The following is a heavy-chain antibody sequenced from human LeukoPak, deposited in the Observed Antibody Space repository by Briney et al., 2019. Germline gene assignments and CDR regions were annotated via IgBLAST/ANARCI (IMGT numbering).Heavy chain of an antibody. CDR2: IRGGKGNT. D-gene: IGHD3-9*01. V-gene: IGHV3-23*01. CDR3: AKFSDILTGYFDY. Sequence: PGGSLTLSCAASTLPLNSYAMRWVRHSPGKGREWVSAIRGGKGNTYYAYYADSVGGRFTISRDSSKNTLYLQMNSLRAEDTAVYYCAKFSDILTGYFDYWGQGTLVTVSS. J-gene: IGHJ4*02. CDR1: TLPLNSYA.